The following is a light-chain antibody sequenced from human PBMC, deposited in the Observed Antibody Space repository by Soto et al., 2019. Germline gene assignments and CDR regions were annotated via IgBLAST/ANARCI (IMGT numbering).Light chain of an antibody. Sequence: DIQLTQSPSSLSASVGDRVTITCRASQTISSDLNWYQHKPGKAPRLLIFAISSLQSGVPSRFSGSGSVTDFTLTISSLQPEDFATYYWQQSYRTPPLTCGPGTKVDI. CDR1: QTISSD. CDR3: QQSYRTPPLT. J-gene: IGKJ3*01. V-gene: IGKV1-39*01. CDR2: AIS.